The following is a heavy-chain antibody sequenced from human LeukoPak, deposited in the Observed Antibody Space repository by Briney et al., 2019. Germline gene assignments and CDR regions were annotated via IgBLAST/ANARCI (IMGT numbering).Heavy chain of an antibody. CDR1: GFTFGSYW. D-gene: IGHD1-14*01. CDR2: IKQDGSEI. CDR3: AGGSGWITGD. J-gene: IGHJ4*01. V-gene: IGHV3-7*03. Sequence: PGGSLRLSCSASGFTFGSYWMNWARQAPGKGPEWVANIKQDGSEINYVDSVKGRFIISRGNAKNSLYLQMNSLRVDDTAVYYCAGGSGWITGDWGHGTLVTVSS.